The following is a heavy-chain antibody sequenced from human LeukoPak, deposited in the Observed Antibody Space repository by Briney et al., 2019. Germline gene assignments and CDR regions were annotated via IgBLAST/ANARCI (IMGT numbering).Heavy chain of an antibody. D-gene: IGHD3-16*02. V-gene: IGHV1-69*05. CDR1: GGTFSSYA. CDR2: IIPIFGIA. CDR3: ARDADGGSYHNWFDP. Sequence: ASVKVSCKASGGTFSSYAISWVRQAPGQGLEWMGGIIPIFGIANYAQKFQGRVTITTDESTSTAYMELSSLRSEDTAVYCCARDADGGSYHNWFDPWGQGTLVTVSS. J-gene: IGHJ5*02.